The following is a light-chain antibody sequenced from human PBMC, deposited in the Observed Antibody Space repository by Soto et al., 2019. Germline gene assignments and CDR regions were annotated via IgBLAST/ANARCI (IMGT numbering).Light chain of an antibody. CDR1: QSISSF. V-gene: IGKV1-39*01. Sequence: DILMTQSPSSLSASVGDRFTITCRANQSISSFLNWYQHKPGKAPKLLIYAASNLQSEVPSRFSGIGSRTDFNLTISSLQPEDFSTYYCQQSYSAPWTFGQGTKVEI. CDR2: AAS. CDR3: QQSYSAPWT. J-gene: IGKJ1*01.